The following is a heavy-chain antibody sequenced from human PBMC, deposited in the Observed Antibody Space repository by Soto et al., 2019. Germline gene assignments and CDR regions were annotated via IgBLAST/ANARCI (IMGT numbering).Heavy chain of an antibody. J-gene: IGHJ3*02. CDR3: AWGVDSLVRI. Sequence: QLQLQESGPGLVKPSETLSLTCTVSGGSISSSSYYWGWIRQPPGKGLEWIGSIYYSGSTYYNPSLKSVVTISVETSKNQFSLKLSSVTAADTAVYYCAWGVDSLVRIWGQGTMVTVSS. CDR2: IYYSGST. D-gene: IGHD3-10*01. V-gene: IGHV4-39*01. CDR1: GGSISSSSYY.